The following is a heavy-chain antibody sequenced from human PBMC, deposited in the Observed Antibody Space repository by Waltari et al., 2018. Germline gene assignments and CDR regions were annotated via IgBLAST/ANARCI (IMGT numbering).Heavy chain of an antibody. V-gene: IGHV3-21*06. J-gene: IGHJ4*02. CDR1: GFTFSSYS. D-gene: IGHD1-26*01. CDR3: ARERGWGATLVPIDY. CDR2: ISWSSSYI. Sequence: EVQLVESGGGLVKPGGSLRLSCAASGFTFSSYSMNWVRQAPGKGLAWVSSISWSSSYIYYADSVKGRFTISRDNSKNSLYLQMNSLRAEDTAVYYCARERGWGATLVPIDYWGQGTLVTVSS.